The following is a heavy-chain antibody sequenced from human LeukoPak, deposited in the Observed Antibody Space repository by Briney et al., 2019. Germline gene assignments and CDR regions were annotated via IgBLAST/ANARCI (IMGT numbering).Heavy chain of an antibody. V-gene: IGHV3-48*04. CDR3: ASGPIAAAGRYYYYYMDV. CDR2: ISSSSSTI. Sequence: AGSLRLTCAASGFTFSSYSMTWVRQAPGKGLGWVSYISSSSSTIYYADSVNGRCTISRDNAKNSQYLQMNSLRAEDTAVYYCASGPIAAAGRYYYYYMDVWGKGTTVTVSS. J-gene: IGHJ6*03. CDR1: GFTFSSYS. D-gene: IGHD6-13*01.